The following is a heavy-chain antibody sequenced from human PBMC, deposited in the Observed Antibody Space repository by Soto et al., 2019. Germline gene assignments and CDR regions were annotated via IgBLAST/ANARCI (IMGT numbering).Heavy chain of an antibody. V-gene: IGHV4-30-4*01. CDR1: GDSIFGGDYY. D-gene: IGHD5-18*01. Sequence: QVQLQESAPGLVKPSQTLSLTCTVSGDSIFGGDYYWSWIRQAPGKGLQWVGSIYYSGSTYYNPSLKSRVAISVDTSQNQFSLKLSSVTAADTAVYFCARDVDSTILKPNDAFGIWGQGTMVTVSS. J-gene: IGHJ3*02. CDR3: ARDVDSTILKPNDAFGI. CDR2: IYYSGST.